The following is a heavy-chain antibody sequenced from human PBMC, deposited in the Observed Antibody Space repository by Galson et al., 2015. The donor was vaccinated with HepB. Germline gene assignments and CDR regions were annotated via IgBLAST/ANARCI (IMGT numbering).Heavy chain of an antibody. D-gene: IGHD6-25*01. V-gene: IGHV2-26*01. Sequence: PALVKPTQTLTLTCTVSGFSLSNARMGVSWIRQPPGKALEWLAHIFSNDEKSYSTSLKSRLTISKDTSKSQVVLTMTNMDPVDTATYYCARIAARFNYYYYYYMDVWGKGTTVTVSS. CDR1: GFSLSNARMG. CDR3: ARIAARFNYYYYYYMDV. J-gene: IGHJ6*03. CDR2: IFSNDEK.